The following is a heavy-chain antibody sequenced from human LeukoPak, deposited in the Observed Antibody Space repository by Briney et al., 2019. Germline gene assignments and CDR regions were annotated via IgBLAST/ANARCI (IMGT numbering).Heavy chain of an antibody. CDR2: MNPNSGNT. J-gene: IGHJ6*03. CDR1: GYTFTSYD. Sequence: ASVKVSCKASGYTFTSYDINWVRQATGQGLEWVGWMNPNSGNTGYAQKFQGRVTMTRNTSISTAYMELSSLRSEDTAVYYCARQPYGSGSTYYYYYYMDVWGKGTTVTVAS. D-gene: IGHD3-10*01. V-gene: IGHV1-8*01. CDR3: ARQPYGSGSTYYYYYYMDV.